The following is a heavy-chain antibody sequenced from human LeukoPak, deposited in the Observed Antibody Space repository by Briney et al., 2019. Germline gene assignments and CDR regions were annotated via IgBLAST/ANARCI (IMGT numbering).Heavy chain of an antibody. J-gene: IGHJ6*02. CDR1: GFTFSNHW. CDR2: IYLDGSEI. CDR3: GRGHYGLDV. Sequence: GGSLRLSCVGSGFTFSNHWMSWVRQTPGKGLEWLAHIYLDGSEIFYMDSVKGRFTTSGDNAKNSVYLQMNSLRAEDTAVYYCGRGHYGLDVWGQGTTVTVSS. V-gene: IGHV3-7*04.